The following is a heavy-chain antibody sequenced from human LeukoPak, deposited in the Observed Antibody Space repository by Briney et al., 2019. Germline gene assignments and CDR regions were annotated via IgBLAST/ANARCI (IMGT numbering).Heavy chain of an antibody. D-gene: IGHD3-10*01. J-gene: IGHJ5*02. Sequence: ASVKVSCKASGGTFSSYAISWVRQAPGQGHEWMGRIIPILGIANYAQKFQGRVTITADKSTSTAYMELSSLRSEDTAVYYGAREGADLWFGEPWFVPWGQGTLVTVSS. CDR2: IIPILGIA. CDR3: AREGADLWFGEPWFVP. CDR1: GGTFSSYA. V-gene: IGHV1-69*04.